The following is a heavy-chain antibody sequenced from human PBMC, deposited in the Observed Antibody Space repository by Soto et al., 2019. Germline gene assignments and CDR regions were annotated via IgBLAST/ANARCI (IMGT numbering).Heavy chain of an antibody. D-gene: IGHD6-13*01. CDR2: ISSSSSYM. CDR1: GFTFSSYS. V-gene: IGHV3-21*01. Sequence: VGSLRLSCAASGFTFSSYSMNWVRQAPGKGLEWVSSISSSSSYMYYADSVKGRFTISRDNAKNSLYLQMNSLRAEDTAVYYCARWYSSSWSPVYFDYWGQGTLVTVSS. J-gene: IGHJ4*02. CDR3: ARWYSSSWSPVYFDY.